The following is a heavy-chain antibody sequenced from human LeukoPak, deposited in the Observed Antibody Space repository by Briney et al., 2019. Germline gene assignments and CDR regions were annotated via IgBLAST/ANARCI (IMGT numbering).Heavy chain of an antibody. J-gene: IGHJ3*02. CDR2: INPNSGGT. Sequence: ASVKVSCKASGYTFTGYCMHWVRQAPGQGLEWMGWINPNSGGTNYAQKFQGRVTMTRDTSISTAYMELSRLRSDDTAVYYCARSPRIVGATDAFDIWGQGTMVTVSS. CDR1: GYTFTGYC. V-gene: IGHV1-2*02. D-gene: IGHD1-26*01. CDR3: ARSPRIVGATDAFDI.